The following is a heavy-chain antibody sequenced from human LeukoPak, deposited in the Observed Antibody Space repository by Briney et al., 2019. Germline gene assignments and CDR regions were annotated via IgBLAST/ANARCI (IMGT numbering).Heavy chain of an antibody. CDR2: ISGSGGTT. V-gene: IGHV3-23*01. CDR3: ANLFRYCSGTSCTIARADADDY. Sequence: PGGSLRLSCAASGFTFSNYAMSWVRQAPGKGLAWVSIISGSGGTTYYGDSVKGRFTISRDNSKNTLFLQMNSLRAEDTAVYYCANLFRYCSGTSCTIARADADDYWGQGTLVTVSS. CDR1: GFTFSNYA. D-gene: IGHD2-2*01. J-gene: IGHJ4*02.